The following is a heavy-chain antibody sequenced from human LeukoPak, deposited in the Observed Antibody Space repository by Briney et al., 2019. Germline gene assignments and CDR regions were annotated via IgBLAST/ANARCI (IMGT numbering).Heavy chain of an antibody. CDR1: GFTFSSYA. CDR3: AKDRVGSTSSWYFDL. V-gene: IGHV3-23*01. Sequence: GGSLRLSCAASGFTFSSYAMSWVRQAPGKGLEWVSGISGSGGSAYYADSVKGRFTISRDNSKNPLYLQMNSLRAEDTAVYYCAKDRVGSTSSWYFDLWGRGTLVTVSS. J-gene: IGHJ2*01. D-gene: IGHD1-26*01. CDR2: ISGSGGSA.